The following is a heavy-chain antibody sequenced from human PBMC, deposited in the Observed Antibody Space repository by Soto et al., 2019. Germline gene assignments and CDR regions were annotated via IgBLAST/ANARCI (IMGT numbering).Heavy chain of an antibody. CDR3: ARGGGYDSFDY. Sequence: SETLSLTCTVSGGSISSYYWSWIRQPPGKGLEWIGYISHRESTYFHPSFKSRLTMSIDRTRNQFSLKLSSVTAADMAVYYCARGGGYDSFDYWGQGVLVTVSS. D-gene: IGHD5-12*01. V-gene: IGHV4-59*12. CDR1: GGSISSYY. J-gene: IGHJ4*02. CDR2: ISHREST.